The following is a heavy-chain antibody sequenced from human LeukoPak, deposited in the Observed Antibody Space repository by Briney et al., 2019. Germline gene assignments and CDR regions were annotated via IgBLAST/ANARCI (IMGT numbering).Heavy chain of an antibody. V-gene: IGHV3-23*01. J-gene: IGHJ4*02. D-gene: IGHD5-18*01. Sequence: PGGSLRFSCAASGFTFSSYAMSWVRQAPGKGLEWVSAISGSGGSTYYADSVKGRFTISRDNSKNTLYLQMNSLRAEDTAVYYCANVDTATGTGTKPRDYWGQGTLVTVSS. CDR3: ANVDTATGTGTKPRDY. CDR1: GFTFSSYA. CDR2: ISGSGGST.